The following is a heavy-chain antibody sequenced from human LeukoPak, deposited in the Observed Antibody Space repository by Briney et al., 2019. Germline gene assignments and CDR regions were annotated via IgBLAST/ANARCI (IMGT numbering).Heavy chain of an antibody. J-gene: IGHJ4*02. Sequence: GGSLRLSWAASGFIFSDYYMTWIRQTPGKGLEWLSYISDSGSTINYADSVKRRLTISRDNAKKSLFLQMDSLRAEDTAVYYCAIYYDSSGSIDHWGQGTLVTVSS. D-gene: IGHD3-22*01. CDR1: GFIFSDYY. V-gene: IGHV3-11*01. CDR3: AIYYDSSGSIDH. CDR2: ISDSGSTI.